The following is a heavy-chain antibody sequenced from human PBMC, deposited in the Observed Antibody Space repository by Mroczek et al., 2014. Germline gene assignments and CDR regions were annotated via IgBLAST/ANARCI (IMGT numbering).Heavy chain of an antibody. CDR2: IYYSGST. V-gene: IGHV4-31*03. CDR3: ARYEGSSSYWFDP. D-gene: IGHD6-6*01. CDR1: GGSISSGGYY. J-gene: IGHJ5*02. Sequence: QVQLQQSGPGLVKPSQTLSLTCTVSGGSISSGGYYWSWIRQHPGKGLEWIGYIYYSGSTYYNPSLKSRVTISVDTSKNQFSLKLSSVTAADTAVYYCARYEGSSSYWFDPWGQGTLVTVSS.